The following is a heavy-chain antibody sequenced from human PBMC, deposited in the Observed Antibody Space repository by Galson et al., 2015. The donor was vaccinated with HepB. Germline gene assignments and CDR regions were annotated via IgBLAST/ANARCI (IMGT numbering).Heavy chain of an antibody. CDR2: ISYDGSNK. CDR1: GFTFSSYG. V-gene: IGHV3-30*12. J-gene: IGHJ6*02. D-gene: IGHD6-13*01. CDR3: AKDSSLRATGYYYGMDV. Sequence: SLRLSCAASGFTFSSYGMHWVRQAPGKGLEWVAVISYDGSNKYYADSVKGRFTISRDNAKNSLYLQMNSLRAEDTAVYYCAKDSSLRATGYYYGMDVWGQGTTVTVSS.